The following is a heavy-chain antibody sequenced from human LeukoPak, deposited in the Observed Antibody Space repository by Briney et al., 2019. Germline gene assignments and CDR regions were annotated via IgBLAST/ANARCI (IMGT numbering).Heavy chain of an antibody. CDR1: GFTFSSYS. D-gene: IGHD2-15*01. Sequence: GGSLRLSCAASGFTFSSYSMNWVRQAPGKGLEWVSSISSSSSYIYYADSVKGRFTISRDNAKNSLYLQMNSLRAEDTAVYYCARESGYCSGGSCYENWFDPWGQGTLVTVSS. CDR3: ARESGYCSGGSCYENWFDP. J-gene: IGHJ5*02. CDR2: ISSSSSYI. V-gene: IGHV3-21*01.